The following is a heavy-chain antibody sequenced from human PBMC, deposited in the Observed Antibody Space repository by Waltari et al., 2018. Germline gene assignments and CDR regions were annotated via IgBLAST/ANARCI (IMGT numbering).Heavy chain of an antibody. CDR3: AADRGNGLYFDY. D-gene: IGHD2-15*01. Sequence: QVQLQESGPGLVKPSGTLSLTCAVSGASISSNYWWSWVRQSPGKGRGWIGQIQHSGITYSTPSLKSRITISVDKSKNQFSLNLSSVNDADTAVYYCAADRGNGLYFDYWGQGTLVTVSS. CDR1: GASISSNYW. J-gene: IGHJ4*02. CDR2: IQHSGIT. V-gene: IGHV4-4*02.